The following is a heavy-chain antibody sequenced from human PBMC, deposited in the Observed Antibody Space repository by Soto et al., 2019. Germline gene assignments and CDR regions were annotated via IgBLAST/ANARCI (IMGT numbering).Heavy chain of an antibody. J-gene: IGHJ4*02. CDR1: GFTLTSSA. Sequence: SVNVSFQSSGFTLTSSAFHWVRQARWRRLEWKGWIDVGSGYSDYAQRFQDRVTLTRDMSTATTYMELSRLTSEDTAIYYCAADATAWQQMVPSDYWGQGTLVTVSS. D-gene: IGHD2-8*01. CDR3: AADATAWQQMVPSDY. CDR2: IDVGSGYS. V-gene: IGHV1-58*01.